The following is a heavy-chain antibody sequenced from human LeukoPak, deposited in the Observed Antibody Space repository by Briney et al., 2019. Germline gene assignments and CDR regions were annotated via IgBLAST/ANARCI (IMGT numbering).Heavy chain of an antibody. CDR1: GGSISSYY. Sequence: SETLSLTCTVSGGSISSYYWSWIRQPPGKGLEWIGHIYYSGSTNYNPSLKSRVTISVDTSKNQFSLKLSSVTAADTAVYYCARQSRRSKYSSSWYDAFDIWGQGTMVTVSS. J-gene: IGHJ3*02. V-gene: IGHV4-59*08. D-gene: IGHD6-13*01. CDR3: ARQSRRSKYSSSWYDAFDI. CDR2: IYYSGST.